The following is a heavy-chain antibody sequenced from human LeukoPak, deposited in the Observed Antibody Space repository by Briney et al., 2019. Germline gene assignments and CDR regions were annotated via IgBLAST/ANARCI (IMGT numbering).Heavy chain of an antibody. D-gene: IGHD6-13*01. J-gene: IGHJ4*02. Sequence: PGGSLSLPCAASGFTFSSYGMSWVRQPPGKGLNWASALSGSGSTTYYADSVKGRFTISRDNSKNTLFLQMNSLRVEDTAVYYCAKAGYSSSWPFDYWGQGTLVTVSS. CDR3: AKAGYSSSWPFDY. CDR2: LSGSGSTT. V-gene: IGHV3-23*01. CDR1: GFTFSSYG.